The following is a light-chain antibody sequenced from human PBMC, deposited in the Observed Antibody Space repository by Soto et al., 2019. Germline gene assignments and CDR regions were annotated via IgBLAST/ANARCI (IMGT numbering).Light chain of an antibody. CDR2: SSN. CDR3: AAWDDRLNGVV. CDR1: SSNIGSNS. V-gene: IGLV1-44*01. J-gene: IGLJ2*01. Sequence: QSVLTQPPSASGTPGQRATISCSGSSSNIGSNSVNWYQQLPGTAPKLLMYSSNQRPSGVPDRFSGSKSGTSASLAISGLQSEDEADYYCAAWDDRLNGVVFGGGTKLTVL.